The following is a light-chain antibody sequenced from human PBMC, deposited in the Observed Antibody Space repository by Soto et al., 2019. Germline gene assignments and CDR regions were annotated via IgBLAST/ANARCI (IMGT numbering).Light chain of an antibody. V-gene: IGLV2-14*01. CDR2: DVS. J-gene: IGLJ1*01. CDR1: SSDVGGYNY. CDR3: SRYISSSNLHV. Sequence: QSVLAQPASVSGSPGQSITISCTGTSSDVGGYNYVSWYQQHPGKAPKLMIYDVSNRPSGVSNRFSGSKSGNTASLTISGLQAEDEADYYCSRYISSSNLHVFGTGTEVTVL.